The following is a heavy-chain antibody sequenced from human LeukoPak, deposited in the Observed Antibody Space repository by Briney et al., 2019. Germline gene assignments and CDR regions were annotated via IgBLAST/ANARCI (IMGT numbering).Heavy chain of an antibody. CDR3: ARGSGWWFDY. J-gene: IGHJ4*02. CDR1: GGSVSSGSYY. V-gene: IGHV4-61*01. Sequence: SETLSLTCTVSGGSVSSGSYYWSWIRQPPGKGLEWIGYIYYSGSTNYNPSLKSRVTISVDTSKNQFSLKLSSVTAADTAVYYCARGSGWWFDYWGQGTLVTVSS. D-gene: IGHD6-19*01. CDR2: IYYSGST.